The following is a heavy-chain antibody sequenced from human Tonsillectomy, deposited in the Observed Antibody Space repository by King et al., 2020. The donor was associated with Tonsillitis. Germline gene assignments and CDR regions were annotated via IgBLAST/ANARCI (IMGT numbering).Heavy chain of an antibody. Sequence: QLVQSGAEVKKPGSSVKVSCKASGGSFSSYAISWVRQAPGQGLEWMGGIIPMFGTANYAQKFQGRVTITADKSTSKAYMELSSLRSEDTAVDYCARGQVKSRYCGGDCYSGVYWGQGTLVTVSS. V-gene: IGHV1-69*06. D-gene: IGHD2-21*02. CDR2: IIPMFGTA. J-gene: IGHJ4*02. CDR3: ARGQVKSRYCGGDCYSGVY. CDR1: GGSFSSYA.